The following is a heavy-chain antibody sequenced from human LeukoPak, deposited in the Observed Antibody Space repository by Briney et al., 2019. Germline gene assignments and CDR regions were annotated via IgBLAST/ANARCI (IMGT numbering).Heavy chain of an antibody. CDR2: ISWDGGST. CDR1: GFTFDDYA. D-gene: IGHD6-6*01. CDR3: AKAYSSSWSRGKGGYYFDY. V-gene: IGHV3-43D*03. J-gene: IGHJ4*02. Sequence: PGGSLRLSCAASGFTFDDYAMHWVRQAPGKGLEWVSLISWDGGSTYYADSVKGRFTISRDNSKNSLYLQMNSLRAEDTALYYCAKAYSSSWSRGKGGYYFDYWGQGTLVTVSS.